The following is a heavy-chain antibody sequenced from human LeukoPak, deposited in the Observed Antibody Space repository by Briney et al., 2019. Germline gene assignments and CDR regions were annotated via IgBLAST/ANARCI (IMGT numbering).Heavy chain of an antibody. CDR1: GYTFNDHY. CDR2: INPKSGGT. D-gene: IGHD4-17*01. V-gene: IGHV1-2*02. CDR3: ARDYGVLTPPDALDI. J-gene: IGHJ3*02. Sequence: GASVKVSCKASGYTFNDHYLHWVRQAPGQGLEWMGWINPKSGGTNYAQKFRGRVTVTRDTSISAAYMEVIRLRSDDTAVYYCARDYGVLTPPDALDIWGQGTMVTVSS.